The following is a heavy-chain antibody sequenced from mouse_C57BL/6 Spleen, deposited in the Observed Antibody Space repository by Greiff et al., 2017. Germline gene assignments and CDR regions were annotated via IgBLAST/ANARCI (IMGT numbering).Heavy chain of an antibody. V-gene: IGHV5-9-1*02. D-gene: IGHD1-1*01. CDR1: GFTFSSYA. Sequence: EVHLVASGEGLVKPGGSLKLSCAASGFTFSSYAMSWVRQTPEKRLEWVAYISSGGDYTYYADTVKGRFTISRDNARTTLYLQMGSLKSEDTAMYYCTRGPYYGSSYAWFAYWGKGTLVTVS. CDR3: TRGPYYGSSYAWFAY. CDR2: ISSGGDYT. J-gene: IGHJ3*01.